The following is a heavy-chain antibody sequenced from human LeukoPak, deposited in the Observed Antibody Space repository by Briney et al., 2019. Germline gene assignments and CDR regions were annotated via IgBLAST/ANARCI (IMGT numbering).Heavy chain of an antibody. V-gene: IGHV1-46*01. J-gene: IGHJ4*02. CDR3: ARDTAWSGPKPTYFDY. CDR2: INPSGGST. CDR1: GYTSTSYY. Sequence: ASVKVSCKASGYTSTSYYMHWVRQAPGQGLEWMGIINPSGGSTSYAQKFQGRVTMTRDMSTSTVYMELSSLRSEDTAVYYCARDTAWSGPKPTYFDYWGQGTLVTVSS. D-gene: IGHD3-3*01.